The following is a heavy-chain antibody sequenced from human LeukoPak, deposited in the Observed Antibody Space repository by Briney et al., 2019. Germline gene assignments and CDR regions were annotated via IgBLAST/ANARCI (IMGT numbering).Heavy chain of an antibody. CDR1: GYNFTSSW. D-gene: IGHD1-1*01. J-gene: IGHJ4*02. Sequence: GESLKISCKGSGYNFTSSWIGWVRQMPGKGLEWMGIIYPGDSDTRYSPSFEGQVTISADKSISTAYLQWSSLNTSDTAMYYCARYTDHYYFDYWGQGTLVTVSS. V-gene: IGHV5-51*01. CDR2: IYPGDSDT. CDR3: ARYTDHYYFDY.